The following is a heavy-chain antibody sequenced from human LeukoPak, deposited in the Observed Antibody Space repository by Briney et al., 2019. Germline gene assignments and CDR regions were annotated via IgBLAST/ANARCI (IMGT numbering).Heavy chain of an antibody. CDR1: GLPFSVYE. CDR2: IDSGSEIR. Sequence: GGSLRLSCAVSGLPFSVYEMNWVRQAPGKGREWVSYIDSGSEIRHYSDSVKGRFSISRDNAENSLFLQMNSLRVEDTGIYYCALLAVASDFDYWGQGALVTVSS. D-gene: IGHD6-19*01. CDR3: ALLAVASDFDY. V-gene: IGHV3-48*03. J-gene: IGHJ4*02.